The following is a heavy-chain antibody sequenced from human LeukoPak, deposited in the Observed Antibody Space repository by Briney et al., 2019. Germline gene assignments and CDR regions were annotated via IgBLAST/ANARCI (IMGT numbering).Heavy chain of an antibody. V-gene: IGHV3-21*01. CDR2: ISSSSSYI. J-gene: IGHJ4*02. CDR1: GFTFSSYS. Sequence: GGSLRLSCAASGFTFSSYSMNWVRQAPGKGLEWVSSISSSSSYIYYADSVKGRFTISRDNAKNSLYLQMNSLRAEDTAVYYCARGPFGYSSGWYGVWGQGTLVTVSS. CDR3: ARGPFGYSSGWYGV. D-gene: IGHD6-19*01.